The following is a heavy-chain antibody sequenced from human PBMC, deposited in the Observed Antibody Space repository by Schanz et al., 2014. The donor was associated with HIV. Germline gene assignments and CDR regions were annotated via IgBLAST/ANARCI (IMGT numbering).Heavy chain of an antibody. D-gene: IGHD3-3*01. CDR1: GFTFSSSG. CDR3: AKRGVAXEFDY. Sequence: QVQLVESGGGVVQPGRSLRLSCTASGFTFSSSGMHWVRQAPGKGLEWVALISFDGATTSYVDSVEGRFTISRDNVKNTLSLQMSSLRIEDTALYYCAKRGVAXEFDYWGQGTLVTVS. CDR2: ISFDGATT. J-gene: IGHJ4*02. V-gene: IGHV3-30*19.